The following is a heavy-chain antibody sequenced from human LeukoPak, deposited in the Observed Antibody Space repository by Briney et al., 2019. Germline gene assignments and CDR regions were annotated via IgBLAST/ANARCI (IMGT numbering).Heavy chain of an antibody. Sequence: GGSLRLSCAASGFTVSSNYMSWVRQAPGKGLEWVSVIYSGGSTYYADSVKGRFTISRDNSKNTLYLQMNSLRAEDTAVYYCARGGFVVPASLYYFDYWGQGTLVTVSS. CDR2: IYSGGST. V-gene: IGHV3-66*01. D-gene: IGHD2-2*01. CDR1: GFTVSSNY. J-gene: IGHJ4*02. CDR3: ARGGFVVPASLYYFDY.